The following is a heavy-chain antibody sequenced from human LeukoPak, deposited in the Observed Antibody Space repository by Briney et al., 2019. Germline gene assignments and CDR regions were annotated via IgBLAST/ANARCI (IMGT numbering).Heavy chain of an antibody. CDR1: GGSISSSSYY. J-gene: IGHJ5*02. CDR3: ARETTTVTANWFDP. D-gene: IGHD4-11*01. Sequence: SETLSLTCTVSGGSISSSSYYWGWLRQPPGKGLEWIGSIYYSGSTYYNSSLKSRVTISVDTSKNQFSLKLSSVTAADTAVYYCARETTTVTANWFDPWGQGTLVTVSS. CDR2: IYYSGST. V-gene: IGHV4-39*07.